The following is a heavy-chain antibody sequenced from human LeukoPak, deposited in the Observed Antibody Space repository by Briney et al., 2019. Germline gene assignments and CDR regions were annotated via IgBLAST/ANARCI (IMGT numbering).Heavy chain of an antibody. D-gene: IGHD3-22*01. CDR1: GYTFTSYD. J-gene: IGHJ3*02. CDR3: ARGPSATMTVVVITTIGGRDDAFDI. Sequence: GASVKVSCKASGYTFTSYDINWVRQATGQGLEWMGWMNPNSGNTGYAQTFQGRVTMTRNTSISTAYMELSSLRSEDTAVYYCARGPSATMTVVVITTIGGRDDAFDIWGQGTMVTVSS. CDR2: MNPNSGNT. V-gene: IGHV1-8*01.